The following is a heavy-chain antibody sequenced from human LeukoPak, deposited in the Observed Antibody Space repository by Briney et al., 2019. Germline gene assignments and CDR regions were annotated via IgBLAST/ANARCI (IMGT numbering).Heavy chain of an antibody. CDR1: GFTFSSYG. CDR3: AKDHTPTTPYDAFDI. CDR2: IRYDGSNK. V-gene: IGHV3-30*02. Sequence: PGGSLRLSCAASGFTFSSYGMHWVRQAPGKGLEWVAFIRYDGSNKYYADSVKGRFTISRDNSKNTLYLQMNSLRAEDTAVYYCAKDHTPTTPYDAFDIWGQGTMVTVSS. D-gene: IGHD4-17*01. J-gene: IGHJ3*02.